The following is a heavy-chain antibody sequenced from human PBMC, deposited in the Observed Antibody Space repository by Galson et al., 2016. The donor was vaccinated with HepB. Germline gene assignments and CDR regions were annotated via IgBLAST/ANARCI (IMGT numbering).Heavy chain of an antibody. CDR3: AKRIGAGGQFDY. D-gene: IGHD6-13*01. CDR2: ISITVSST. V-gene: IGHV3-23*01. J-gene: IGHJ4*02. CDR1: GFTFSSYA. Sequence: SLRLSCAASGFTFSSYAMSWVRQAPGKGLEWVSAISITVSSTYYADSVKGWFTISRDNSKNTLYLQMNTLRSEDTAIYYCAKRIGAGGQFDYWGQGTLVTVSS.